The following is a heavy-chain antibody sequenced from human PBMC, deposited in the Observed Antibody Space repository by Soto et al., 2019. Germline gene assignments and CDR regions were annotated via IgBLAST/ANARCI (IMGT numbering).Heavy chain of an antibody. CDR3: ARDGYSGRSDGFDI. CDR1: GFTFGAYT. D-gene: IGHD1-26*01. J-gene: IGHJ3*02. CDR2: ISYDGNSE. V-gene: IGHV3-30-3*01. Sequence: QEQLVESGGGVVQPGRSLRLSCAGSGFTFGAYTMHWVRQPPGKGLEWVAVISYDGNSERYTDPVKGRFTVSRDNSKSTVFMQMNSLKFEDTAVYYCARDGYSGRSDGFDIWCQGTMVTVSS.